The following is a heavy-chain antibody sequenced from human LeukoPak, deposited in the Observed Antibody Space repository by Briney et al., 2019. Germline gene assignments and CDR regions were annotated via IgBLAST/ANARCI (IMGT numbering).Heavy chain of an antibody. Sequence: PGGSLRLSCAASGFTFSSYSMNWVRQAPGKGLEWVSSISSSSSYIYYADSMKGRFTISRDNAKNSLYLQMNSLRAEDTAVYYCARDGDGTSCSGFDPWGQGTLVTVSS. CDR2: ISSSSSYI. CDR3: ARDGDGTSCSGFDP. D-gene: IGHD2-2*01. J-gene: IGHJ5*02. CDR1: GFTFSSYS. V-gene: IGHV3-21*01.